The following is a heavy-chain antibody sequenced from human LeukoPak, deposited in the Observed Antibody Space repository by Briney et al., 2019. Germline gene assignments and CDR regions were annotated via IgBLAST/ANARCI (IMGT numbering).Heavy chain of an antibody. CDR1: GFTFSDYY. V-gene: IGHV3-11*01. CDR2: ISSSGSTI. CDR3: ARWRDFWNYGMDV. D-gene: IGHD3-3*01. Sequence: PGGSLRLSCAASGFTFSDYYMSWIRQAPGKGLEWVSYISSSGSTIYYADSVKGRFTISRDNAKNSLCLQMNSLRAEDTAVYYCARWRDFWNYGMDVWGQGTTVTVSS. J-gene: IGHJ6*02.